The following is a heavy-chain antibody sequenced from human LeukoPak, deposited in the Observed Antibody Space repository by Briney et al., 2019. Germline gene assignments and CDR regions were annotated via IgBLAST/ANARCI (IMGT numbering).Heavy chain of an antibody. CDR3: AKDRPVRYFDWLPAFDI. Sequence: PGGSLRLSCAASGFTFSSYAMSWVRQAPGKGLEWVSAISGSGGSTYYADSVEARFTISRDNSKNTLYLQMNSLRAEDTAVYYCAKDRPVRYFDWLPAFDIWGQGTMVTVSS. D-gene: IGHD3-9*01. CDR1: GFTFSSYA. CDR2: ISGSGGST. V-gene: IGHV3-23*01. J-gene: IGHJ3*02.